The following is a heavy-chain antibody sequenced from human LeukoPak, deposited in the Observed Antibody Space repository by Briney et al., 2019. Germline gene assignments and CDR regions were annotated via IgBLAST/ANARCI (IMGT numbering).Heavy chain of an antibody. CDR2: ISNSDSTI. Sequence: GGSLRLPCAASGFTFSDYYMSWIRQAPGKGLEWVSYISNSDSTIYYADSVKGRFTISRDNAKNSLYLQMNSLRAEDTAVYYCAREEMTTVGPRHYAMGVWGQGTAVTVSS. V-gene: IGHV3-11*01. D-gene: IGHD4-11*01. J-gene: IGHJ6*02. CDR3: AREEMTTVGPRHYAMGV. CDR1: GFTFSDYY.